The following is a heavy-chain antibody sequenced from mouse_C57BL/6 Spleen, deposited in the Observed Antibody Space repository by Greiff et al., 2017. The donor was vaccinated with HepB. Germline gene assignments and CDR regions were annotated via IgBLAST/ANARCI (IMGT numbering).Heavy chain of an antibody. Sequence: EVKVVESGGGLVQPGGSLKLSCAASGFTFSDYYMYWVRQTPEKRLEWVAYISNGGGSTYYPDTVKGRFTISRDNAKNTLYLQMSRLKSEDTAMYYCARVYGYFDVWGTGTTVTVSS. CDR1: GFTFSDYY. V-gene: IGHV5-12*01. CDR2: ISNGGGST. J-gene: IGHJ1*03. CDR3: ARVYGYFDV.